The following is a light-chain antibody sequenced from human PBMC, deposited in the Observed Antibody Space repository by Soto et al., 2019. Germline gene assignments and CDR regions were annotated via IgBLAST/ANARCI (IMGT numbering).Light chain of an antibody. Sequence: EIVLTQSPGTLSLSPGERATLSCRASQSVANNYLAWYQQKPGQAPRFLMYDASSRATGIPHRFSGSGSGTDFTLTISRLEPEDFAVYYCEQYGSTPLTFGGGTKVEIK. CDR3: EQYGSTPLT. CDR1: QSVANNY. V-gene: IGKV3-20*01. CDR2: DAS. J-gene: IGKJ4*01.